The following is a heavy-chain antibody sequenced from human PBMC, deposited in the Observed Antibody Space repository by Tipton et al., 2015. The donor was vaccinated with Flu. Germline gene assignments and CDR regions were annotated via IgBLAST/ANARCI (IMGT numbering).Heavy chain of an antibody. V-gene: IGHV3-23*01. D-gene: IGHD2-2*01. CDR2: ISGSGGST. J-gene: IGHJ4*02. Sequence: SLRLSCAASGFTFSTYAMTWVRQAPGKGLEWVSGISGSGGSTYYADSVKGRFTVSRDISENKLYLQMNSLRVEDTAVYYCARARACSITSCYVDYWGQGTLVTVSS. CDR3: ARARACSITSCYVDY. CDR1: GFTFSTYA.